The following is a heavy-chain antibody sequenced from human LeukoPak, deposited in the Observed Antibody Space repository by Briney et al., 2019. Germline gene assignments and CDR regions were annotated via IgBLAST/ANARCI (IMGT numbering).Heavy chain of an antibody. CDR3: ARDSLAVAGTMIDY. J-gene: IGHJ4*02. CDR2: IYHSGST. CDR1: GGSISSSNW. D-gene: IGHD6-19*01. V-gene: IGHV4-4*02. Sequence: SGTLSLTCAVSGGSISSSNWWSWVRQPPGKGLEWIGEIYHSGSTNYNPSLESRVTISVDKSKNQFSLKLSSVTAADTAVYYCARDSLAVAGTMIDYWGQGTLVTVSS.